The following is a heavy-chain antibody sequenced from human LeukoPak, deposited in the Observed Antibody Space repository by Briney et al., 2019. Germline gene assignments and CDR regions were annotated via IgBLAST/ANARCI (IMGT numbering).Heavy chain of an antibody. V-gene: IGHV3-7*01. J-gene: IGHJ4*02. CDR3: VKVAKYYYGSETYYFFEH. CDR1: GFTFSRSW. CDR2: INEDGSEI. Sequence: PGGSLRLSCAASGFTFSRSWMTWVRQAPGKGLEWVASINEDGSEIHYVDSVKGRFTISRDNAKNSLDLQMNSLRVEDTAIYYCVKVAKYYYGSETYYFFEHWGQGTPVTASS. D-gene: IGHD3-10*01.